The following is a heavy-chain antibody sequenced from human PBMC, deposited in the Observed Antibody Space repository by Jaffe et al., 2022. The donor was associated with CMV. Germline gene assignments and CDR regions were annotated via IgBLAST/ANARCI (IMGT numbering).Heavy chain of an antibody. D-gene: IGHD3-10*01. V-gene: IGHV1-18*04. CDR1: GYTFTSYG. CDR3: ARETITMVRGDPGGDAFDI. CDR2: ISAYNGNT. Sequence: QVQLVQSGAEVKKPGASVKVSCKASGYTFTSYGISWVRQAPGQGLEWMGWISAYNGNTNYAQKLQGRVTMTTDTSTSTAYMELRSLRSDDTAVYYCARETITMVRGDPGGDAFDIWGQGTMVTVSS. J-gene: IGHJ3*02.